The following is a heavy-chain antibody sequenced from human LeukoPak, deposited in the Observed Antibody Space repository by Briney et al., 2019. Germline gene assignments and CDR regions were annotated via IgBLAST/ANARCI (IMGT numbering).Heavy chain of an antibody. CDR2: IRSSSSYT. J-gene: IGHJ3*02. V-gene: IGHV3-11*06. CDR3: ARRAMVRGVMNAFDI. Sequence: GGSLRLSCAASGFTFSDYYMSWIRQAPGKGLEWVSYIRSSSSYTNYADSVKGRFTISRDNAKNSLYLQMNSLRAEDTAVYYCARRAMVRGVMNAFDIWGQGTMVTVSS. CDR1: GFTFSDYY. D-gene: IGHD3-10*01.